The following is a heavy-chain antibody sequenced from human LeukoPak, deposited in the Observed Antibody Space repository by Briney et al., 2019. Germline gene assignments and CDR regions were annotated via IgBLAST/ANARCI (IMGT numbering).Heavy chain of an antibody. CDR3: VRGYSFGPYGMDV. CDR2: IYSGGSP. J-gene: IGHJ6*02. D-gene: IGHD2-15*01. Sequence: GGSLRLSCAASGFTVSTNYMSGVRQAPGKGLEWVSIIYSGGSPCYADSVKGRFTISRDNSKNTLYLQMSSLRAEDTAVYFCVRGYSFGPYGMDVWGQGTTVTVSS. CDR1: GFTVSTNY. V-gene: IGHV3-53*05.